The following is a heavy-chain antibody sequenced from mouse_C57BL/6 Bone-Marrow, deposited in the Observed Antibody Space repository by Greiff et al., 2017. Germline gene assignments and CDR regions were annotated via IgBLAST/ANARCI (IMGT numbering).Heavy chain of an antibody. CDR1: GYTFPSYW. Sequence: VQLQQPGAELVKPGASVKLSCKASGYTFPSYWMHWVKKRPGQGLEWIGMIHPNSGSTNYNEKFKSKATLTVDKSSSTAYMQLSSLTSEDSAVYYCARSEYGGVYAMDYWGQGTSVTVSS. V-gene: IGHV1-64*01. CDR3: ARSEYGGVYAMDY. D-gene: IGHD2-10*02. J-gene: IGHJ4*01. CDR2: IHPNSGST.